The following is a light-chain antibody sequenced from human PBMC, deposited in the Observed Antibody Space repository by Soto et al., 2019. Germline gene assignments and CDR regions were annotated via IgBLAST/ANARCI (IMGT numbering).Light chain of an antibody. CDR3: QQSFTDPIT. Sequence: DIQMTQSPSSLSASVGDRVTVTFRTSQSISNHLNWYQHTKGEAPKLLIYGSSSLHYGVPSRFSGSGSGSAFTLPISSLQPEDSETYYCQQSFTDPITFGQGTRLEIK. J-gene: IGKJ5*01. CDR1: QSISNH. V-gene: IGKV1-39*01. CDR2: GSS.